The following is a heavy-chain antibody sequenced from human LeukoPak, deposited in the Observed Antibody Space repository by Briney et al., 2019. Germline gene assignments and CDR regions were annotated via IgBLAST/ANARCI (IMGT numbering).Heavy chain of an antibody. Sequence: SETLSLTCTVSGGSISSYYWSWIRQPPGKGLEWIGYIYTSGSTNYNPSLKSRVTISVDTSKNQFSLKLSSVTAADTAVYYCARQEYGDYVGWFDPWDQGTLVTVSS. D-gene: IGHD4-17*01. V-gene: IGHV4-4*09. CDR2: IYTSGST. CDR1: GGSISSYY. J-gene: IGHJ5*02. CDR3: ARQEYGDYVGWFDP.